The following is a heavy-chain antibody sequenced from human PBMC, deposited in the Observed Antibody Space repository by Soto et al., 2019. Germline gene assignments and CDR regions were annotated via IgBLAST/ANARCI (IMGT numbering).Heavy chain of an antibody. CDR3: AKDPNYYGSGRLNWFDP. D-gene: IGHD3-10*01. Sequence: GESLKISCAASGFTFSSYAMSWVRQAPGKGLEWVSAISGSGGSTYYADSVKGRFTISRDNPKNTLYLQMNSLRAEDTAVYYCAKDPNYYGSGRLNWFDPWGQGTLVTVSS. V-gene: IGHV3-23*01. J-gene: IGHJ5*02. CDR2: ISGSGGST. CDR1: GFTFSSYA.